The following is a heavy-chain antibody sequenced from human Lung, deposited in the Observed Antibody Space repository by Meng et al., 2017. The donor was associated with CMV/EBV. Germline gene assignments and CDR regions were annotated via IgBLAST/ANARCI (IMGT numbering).Heavy chain of an antibody. CDR1: DSVSSDSAA. CDR3: AGGGGYTSGWDDY. J-gene: IGHJ4*02. V-gene: IGHV6-1*01. CDR2: TYYRSKWYN. Sequence: DSVSSDSAAWTWIRQSPSRGLEWLGKTYYRSKWYNDYAESVKGRITNYADTSKNQFSLQLISVTPEDTAVYYCAGGGGYTSGWDDYWGQGTLVTVSS. D-gene: IGHD6-19*01.